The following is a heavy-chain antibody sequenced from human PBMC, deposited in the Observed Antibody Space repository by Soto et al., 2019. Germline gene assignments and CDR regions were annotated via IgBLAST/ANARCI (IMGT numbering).Heavy chain of an antibody. CDR2: ISYDGSNK. CDR1: GFTFTSHA. D-gene: IGHD2-2*01. V-gene: IGHV3-30-3*01. CDR3: ARDLASGVVVPANIFDF. J-gene: IGHJ4*02. Sequence: QVHLVESGGGVVQPGRSLRLSCAASGFTFTSHAMHWVRQAPGKGLEWVALISYDGSNKYYADSVKGRFTISRDNSKNTLYLQMNSLRAEDTAVYYCARDLASGVVVPANIFDFWGQGTLVTVSS.